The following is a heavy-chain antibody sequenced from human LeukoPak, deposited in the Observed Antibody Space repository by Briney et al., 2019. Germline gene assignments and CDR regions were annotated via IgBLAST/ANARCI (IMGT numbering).Heavy chain of an antibody. J-gene: IGHJ4*02. CDR2: IYHSGST. Sequence: KPSETLSLTCTVSGYSISSGYYWGWIRQPPGKGLEWIGSIYHSGSTYYNPSLKSRVTISVDTSKNQFSLKLSSVTAADTAVYYCARATRTYYYDSSGYYYLDYFDYWGQGTLVTVSS. CDR3: ARATRTYYYDSSGYYYLDYFDY. D-gene: IGHD3-22*01. CDR1: GYSISSGYY. V-gene: IGHV4-38-2*02.